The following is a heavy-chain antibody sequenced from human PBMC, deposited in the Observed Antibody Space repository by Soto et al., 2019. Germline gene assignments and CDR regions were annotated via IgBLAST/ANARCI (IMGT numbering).Heavy chain of an antibody. CDR1: GGSIRNVY. CDR2: IFHSGNA. Sequence: LTCTVSGGSIRNVYWSWIRQAPGKGLEWIGFIFHSGNAKYNPSLKSRVTISVDTSKNQFSLSLDSVTAADTAVYFCARAHAPTLPFDYWGQGTLVTVSS. V-gene: IGHV4-59*01. D-gene: IGHD2-15*01. CDR3: ARAHAPTLPFDY. J-gene: IGHJ4*01.